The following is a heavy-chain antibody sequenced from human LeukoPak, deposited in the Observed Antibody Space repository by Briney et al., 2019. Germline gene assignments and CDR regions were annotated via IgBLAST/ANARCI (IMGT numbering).Heavy chain of an antibody. CDR1: GGTFSSYA. V-gene: IGHV1-69*01. Sequence: GASVKVSCTASGGTFSSYAISWVRQAPGKGLEWMGGINPLFSTEYYGQKLQGRVKITPDESTSRAYMELSSLRSEDTAVYYCARDIPPRDSELELPGTNRYYYYMDVWGKGTTVTVSS. J-gene: IGHJ6*03. D-gene: IGHD1-7*01. CDR2: INPLFSTE. CDR3: ARDIPPRDSELELPGTNRYYYYMDV.